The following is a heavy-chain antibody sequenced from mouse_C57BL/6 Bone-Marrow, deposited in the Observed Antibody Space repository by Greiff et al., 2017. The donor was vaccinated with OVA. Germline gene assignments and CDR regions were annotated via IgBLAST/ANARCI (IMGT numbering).Heavy chain of an antibody. CDR2: IYPGSGST. D-gene: IGHD3-3*01. V-gene: IGHV1-55*01. J-gene: IGHJ3*01. Sequence: QVHVKQSGAELVKPGASVKMSCKASGYTFTSYWITWVKQRPGQGLEWIGDIYPGSGSTNYNEKFKSKATLTVDTSSSTAYMQLSSLTSEDSAVYYCARRGWGGAWFAYWGQGTLVTVSA. CDR3: ARRGWGGAWFAY. CDR1: GYTFTSYW.